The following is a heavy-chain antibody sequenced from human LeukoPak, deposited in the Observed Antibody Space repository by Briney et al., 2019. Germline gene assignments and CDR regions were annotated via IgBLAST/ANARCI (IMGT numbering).Heavy chain of an antibody. J-gene: IGHJ3*02. CDR1: GGSISSGGYY. D-gene: IGHD6-19*01. Sequence: PSETLSLTCTVSGGSISSGGYYWSWIRQLPGKGLEWIGYIYYSGSTYYNPSLKSRVTISVDTSKNQFSLKLSSVTAADTAVYYCARDSSGWGNDAFDIWGQGTMVTVSS. CDR3: ARDSSGWGNDAFDI. CDR2: IYYSGST. V-gene: IGHV4-31*03.